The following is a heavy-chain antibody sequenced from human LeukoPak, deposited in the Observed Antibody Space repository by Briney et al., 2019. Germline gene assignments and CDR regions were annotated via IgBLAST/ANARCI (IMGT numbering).Heavy chain of an antibody. J-gene: IGHJ4*02. CDR1: GFTFSSYA. D-gene: IGHD1-7*01. CDR3: AKGFNWNYPHYFDY. CDR2: ISSSGDTT. V-gene: IGHV3-23*01. Sequence: GGSLRLSCAASGFTFSSYAMNWVRQAPGKRLEWVSTISSSGDTTYYADSVKGRFTISRDSSKNTLHLQMNSLRADDTAVYYCAKGFNWNYPHYFDYWGQGTLVTVSS.